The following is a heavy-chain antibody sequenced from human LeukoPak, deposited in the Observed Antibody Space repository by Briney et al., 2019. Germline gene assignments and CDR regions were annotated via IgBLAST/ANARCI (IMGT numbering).Heavy chain of an antibody. Sequence: PGGPLRLSCAASGFTLSSYWMSWLRAPPGKGLEWVANIKQDGSEKYYVDSVKGRFTISRDNAKNSLYLQMNSLRAEDTAVYYCAELGITMIGGVWCKGPTVTISP. CDR1: GFTLSSYW. CDR2: IKQDGSEK. CDR3: AELGITMIGGV. V-gene: IGHV3-7*01. J-gene: IGHJ6*04. D-gene: IGHD3-10*02.